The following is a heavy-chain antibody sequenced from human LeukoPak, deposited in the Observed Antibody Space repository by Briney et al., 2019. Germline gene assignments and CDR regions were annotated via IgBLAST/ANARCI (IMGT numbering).Heavy chain of an antibody. CDR2: ISSSSSYI. D-gene: IGHD3-10*01. CDR3: ARYYYGSGNFYYYYGMDV. J-gene: IGHJ6*02. CDR1: GFTFSSYS. V-gene: IGHV3-21*01. Sequence: PGGSLRLSCAASGFTFSSYSMNWVRQAPGKGLEGVSSISSSSSYIYYADSVKGRFTISRDNAKNSLYLQMNSLRAEDTAVYYCARYYYGSGNFYYYYGMDVWGQGTTVTVSS.